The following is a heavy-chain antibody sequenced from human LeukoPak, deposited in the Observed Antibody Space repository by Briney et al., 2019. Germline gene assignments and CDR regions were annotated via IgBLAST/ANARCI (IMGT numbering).Heavy chain of an antibody. CDR2: INPSGGST. CDR3: ARTLYSSSWYTYAFDI. D-gene: IGHD6-13*01. CDR1: GYTSTSYY. V-gene: IGHV1-46*01. J-gene: IGHJ3*02. Sequence: ASVKVSCKASGYTSTSYYMHWVRQAPGQGLEWMGIINPSGGSTSYAQKFQGRVTMTRDTSTSTVYMELSSLRSEDTAVYYCARTLYSSSWYTYAFDIWGQGTMVTVSS.